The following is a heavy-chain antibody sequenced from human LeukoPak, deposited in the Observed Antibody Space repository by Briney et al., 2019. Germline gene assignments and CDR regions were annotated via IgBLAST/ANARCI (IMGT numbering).Heavy chain of an antibody. CDR3: ARDLTTFYYDISGYYGHAFDI. Sequence: PGGSLRLSCAASGFTVSSIYMSWVRQAPGKGLEWVSVIYSGGGTYYADSVKGRFTISRDNSKNTHFLQMNSLRAEDTAVYYCARDLTTFYYDISGYYGHAFDIWGQGTMVTVSS. J-gene: IGHJ3*02. V-gene: IGHV3-66*01. CDR2: IYSGGGT. CDR1: GFTVSSIY. D-gene: IGHD3-22*01.